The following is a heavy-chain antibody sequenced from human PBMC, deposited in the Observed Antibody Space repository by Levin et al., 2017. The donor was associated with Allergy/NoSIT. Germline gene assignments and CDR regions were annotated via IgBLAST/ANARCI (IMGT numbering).Heavy chain of an antibody. CDR3: ARGATVTPHYYYYYGMDV. V-gene: IGHV4-59*01. D-gene: IGHD4-17*01. CDR1: GGSISSYY. CDR2: IYYSGST. Sequence: PSETLSLTCTVSGGSISSYYWSWIRQPPGKGLEWIGYIYYSGSTNYNPSFKSRVTISVDTSKNQFSLKLSSVTAADTAVYYCARGATVTPHYYYYYGMDVWGQGTTVTVSS. J-gene: IGHJ6*02.